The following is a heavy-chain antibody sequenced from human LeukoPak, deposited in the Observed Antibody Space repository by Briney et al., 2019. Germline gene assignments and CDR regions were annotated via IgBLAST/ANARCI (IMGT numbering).Heavy chain of an antibody. D-gene: IGHD3-9*01. J-gene: IGHJ4*02. V-gene: IGHV3-30*12. Sequence: GGSLRLSCAASGFTFSRYGLHWVRQAPGKGLEWVAVISYDGSNKYYADSVKGRFTISRDNAKNSLYLQMNSLRAEDTAVYYCATLVIIGGDFDYWGQGTLVTVSS. CDR3: ATLVIIGGDFDY. CDR2: ISYDGSNK. CDR1: GFTFSRYG.